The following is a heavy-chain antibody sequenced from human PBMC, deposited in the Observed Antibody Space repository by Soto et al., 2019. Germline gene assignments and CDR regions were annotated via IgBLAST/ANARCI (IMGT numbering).Heavy chain of an antibody. Sequence: SETLSLTCTVSGGSISSSSYYWGWIRQPPGKGLEWIGSIYYSGSTYYNPSPKSRVTISVDTSKNQFSLKLSSVTAADTAVYYCARHGRDYYDSSGSLAFDYWGQGTLVTVSS. CDR2: IYYSGST. CDR3: ARHGRDYYDSSGSLAFDY. J-gene: IGHJ4*02. D-gene: IGHD3-22*01. V-gene: IGHV4-39*01. CDR1: GGSISSSSYY.